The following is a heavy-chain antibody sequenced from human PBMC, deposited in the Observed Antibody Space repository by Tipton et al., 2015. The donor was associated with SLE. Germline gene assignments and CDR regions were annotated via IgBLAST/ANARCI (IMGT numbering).Heavy chain of an antibody. Sequence: TLSLTCAVYGGSFSGYYWSWIRQPPGKGLEWIGEINHSGSTNYNPSLKSRVTISVDTSKTQFSLKLSSVPAADTAVYYCARHISPLGAFDIWGQGTMVTVSS. CDR2: INHSGST. CDR1: GGSFSGYY. J-gene: IGHJ3*02. D-gene: IGHD2-21*01. V-gene: IGHV4-34*01. CDR3: ARHISPLGAFDI.